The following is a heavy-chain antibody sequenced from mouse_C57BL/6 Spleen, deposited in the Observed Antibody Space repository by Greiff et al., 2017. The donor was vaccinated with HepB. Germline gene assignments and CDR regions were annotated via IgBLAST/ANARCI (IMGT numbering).Heavy chain of an antibody. CDR3: ARSYGSLPYFDY. Sequence: QVQLQQPGTELVKPGASVELSCKASGYTFTSYWMHWVKQRPGQGLEWIGNINPSNGGSNYNEKFKSKVTLTVDKSSSTAYMQLSSLTSEDSAVYYCARSYGSLPYFDYWGQGTTLTVSS. J-gene: IGHJ2*01. CDR2: INPSNGGS. CDR1: GYTFTSYW. V-gene: IGHV1-53*01. D-gene: IGHD1-1*01.